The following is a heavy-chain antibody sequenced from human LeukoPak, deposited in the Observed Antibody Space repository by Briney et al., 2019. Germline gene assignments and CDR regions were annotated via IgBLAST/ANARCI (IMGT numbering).Heavy chain of an antibody. Sequence: GGSLRLSCAASGFTFSDYYMSWIRQAPGKGLEWVSYISSSGSTIYYADSVKGRFTISRDNAKNSLYLQMNSLRAEDTAVYYCARTDTAMVTFCDYWGQGTLVTVSS. CDR1: GFTFSDYY. V-gene: IGHV3-11*01. J-gene: IGHJ4*02. CDR2: ISSSGSTI. D-gene: IGHD5-18*01. CDR3: ARTDTAMVTFCDY.